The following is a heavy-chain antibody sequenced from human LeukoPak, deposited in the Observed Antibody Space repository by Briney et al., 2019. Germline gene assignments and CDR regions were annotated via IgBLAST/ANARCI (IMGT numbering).Heavy chain of an antibody. CDR2: IYYSGST. D-gene: IGHD3-10*01. V-gene: IGHV4-59*01. CDR3: AREGGSGSYYRGDAFDI. Sequence: SETLSLTCTVSGGSISSYYWSWIRQPPGKGLEWIGYIYYSGSTNYNPSLKRRVTISVDTSKNQFSLKLSSVTAADTAVYYCAREGGSGSYYRGDAFDIWGQGTMVTVSS. J-gene: IGHJ3*02. CDR1: GGSISSYY.